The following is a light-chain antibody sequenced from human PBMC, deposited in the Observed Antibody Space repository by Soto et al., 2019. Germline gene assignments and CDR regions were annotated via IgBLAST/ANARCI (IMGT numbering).Light chain of an antibody. J-gene: IGLJ1*01. CDR1: SSDVGSSNG. CDR3: SSYTTSSTYV. CDR2: DVI. Sequence: QSARTQPPSVSGSPGQSVTISCTGTSSDVGSSNGVSWYQQPPGTAPKLMIYDVINRPSGVPDRFSGSKSGNTASLTISGLQAEDEADYYCSSYTTSSTYVFGTGTKVTVL. V-gene: IGLV2-18*02.